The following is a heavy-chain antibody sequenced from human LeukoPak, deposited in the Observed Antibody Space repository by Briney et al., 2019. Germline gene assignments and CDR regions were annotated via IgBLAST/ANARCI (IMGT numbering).Heavy chain of an antibody. Sequence: SETLSLTCAVYGGSFSGYYWSWIRQPPGKGLEWIGEINHSGSTNYNPSLKSRVTISVDTSKNQFSLKLSSVTAADTAVYYCAREDYDYVWGSYYFDYWGQGTLVTVSS. CDR2: INHSGST. CDR3: AREDYDYVWGSYYFDY. CDR1: GGSFSGYY. J-gene: IGHJ4*02. D-gene: IGHD3-16*01. V-gene: IGHV4-34*01.